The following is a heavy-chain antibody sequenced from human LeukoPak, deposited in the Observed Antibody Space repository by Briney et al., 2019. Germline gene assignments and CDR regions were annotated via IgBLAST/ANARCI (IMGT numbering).Heavy chain of an antibody. CDR2: ISSNGGSA. Sequence: PGGSPRLSCAASGFTFSSYAMHWVRQAPGKGLEYVSAISSNGGSAYYANSVKGRFTISRDNSKNTLYLQMGSLRAEDMAVYYCARHIAAAGFDYWGQGTLVTVSS. D-gene: IGHD6-13*01. J-gene: IGHJ4*02. V-gene: IGHV3-64*01. CDR3: ARHIAAAGFDY. CDR1: GFTFSSYA.